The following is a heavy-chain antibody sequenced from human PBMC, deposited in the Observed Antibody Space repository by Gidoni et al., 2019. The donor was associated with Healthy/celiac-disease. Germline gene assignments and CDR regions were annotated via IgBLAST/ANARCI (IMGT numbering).Heavy chain of an antibody. Sequence: QVQLQESGPGLVKPSAPLSLTCTVSGGSVSSGSYYWSWIRQPPGKGLEWIGYIYYSGSTNYNPSLKSRVTISVDTSKNQFSLKLSSVTAADTAVYYCARDSLGGDSYYFDYWGQGTLVTVSS. CDR3: ARDSLGGDSYYFDY. J-gene: IGHJ4*02. CDR1: GGSVSSGSYY. D-gene: IGHD2-21*02. V-gene: IGHV4-61*01. CDR2: IYYSGST.